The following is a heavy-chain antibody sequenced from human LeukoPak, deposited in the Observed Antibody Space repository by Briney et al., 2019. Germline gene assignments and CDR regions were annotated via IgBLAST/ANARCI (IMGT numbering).Heavy chain of an antibody. J-gene: IGHJ4*02. V-gene: IGHV3-23*01. CDR2: ISGSGGST. CDR1: GFSFNSRW. Sequence: PGGSLRLSCGASGFSFNSRWMSWVRQAPGKGLEWVSAISGSGGSTYYADSVKGRFTISRDNSKNTLYLQMNSLRAEDTAVYYCAKDSRIAVAGRGDLDYWGQGTLVTVSS. CDR3: AKDSRIAVAGRGDLDY. D-gene: IGHD6-19*01.